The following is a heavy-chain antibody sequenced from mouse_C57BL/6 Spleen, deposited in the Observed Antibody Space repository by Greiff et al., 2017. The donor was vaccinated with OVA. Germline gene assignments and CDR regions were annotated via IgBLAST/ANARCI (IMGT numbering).Heavy chain of an antibody. CDR3: ARDSHYYTPDY. J-gene: IGHJ2*01. V-gene: IGHV5-4*01. Sequence: EVQLLESGGGLVKPGGSLKLSCAASGFTFSSYAMSWVRQTPEKRLEWVATISDAGSYTYYPDKLKGRFTISRDNARNNLYLQMSHLKSEDTALYYGARDSHYYTPDYWRQGTTLTVSS. D-gene: IGHD2-12*01. CDR2: ISDAGSYT. CDR1: GFTFSSYA.